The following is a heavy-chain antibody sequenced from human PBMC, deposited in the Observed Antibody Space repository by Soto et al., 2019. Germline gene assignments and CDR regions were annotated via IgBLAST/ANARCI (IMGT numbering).Heavy chain of an antibody. V-gene: IGHV1-69*01. CDR1: GGTFSTSS. D-gene: IGHD2-15*01. J-gene: IGHJ4*02. Sequence: QVQLVQSGAEVKEPGTSVKVSCKASGGTFSTSSFVWVRQGPGQGLEWMGGIIPIFSKTNVAQKFQGRVTLTADESTRTAYMELSSQRSEDTAIYYCARDVVRSSGGDSWGQGTLVTVSS. CDR3: ARDVVRSSGGDS. CDR2: IIPIFSKT.